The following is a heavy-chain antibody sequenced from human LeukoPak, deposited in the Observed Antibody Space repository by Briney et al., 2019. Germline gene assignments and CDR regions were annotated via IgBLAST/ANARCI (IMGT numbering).Heavy chain of an antibody. D-gene: IGHD1-26*01. CDR1: GFTFSSYE. V-gene: IGHV3-48*03. Sequence: PGGSLRLSCAASGFTFSSYEMNWARQAPGKGLEWVSYISSSGTTTHYADSVKGRFTVSRDNAKSSLYLQMNSLRAEDTAVYYCATYRLSYADYWGQGTLVTVSS. CDR3: ATYRLSYADY. J-gene: IGHJ4*02. CDR2: ISSSGTTT.